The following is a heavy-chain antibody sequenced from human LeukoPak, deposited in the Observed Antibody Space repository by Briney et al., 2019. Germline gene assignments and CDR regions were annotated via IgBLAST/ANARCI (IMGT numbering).Heavy chain of an antibody. J-gene: IGHJ3*02. CDR2: IYYSGST. V-gene: IGHV4-59*01. Sequence: KTSETLSLTCTVSGGSISSYYWSWIRQPPGKGLEWIGYIYYSGSTNYNPSLKSRVTISVDTSKNQFSLKLSSVTAADTAVYYCAREGHAFDIWGQGTMVTVSS. CDR3: AREGHAFDI. CDR1: GGSISSYY.